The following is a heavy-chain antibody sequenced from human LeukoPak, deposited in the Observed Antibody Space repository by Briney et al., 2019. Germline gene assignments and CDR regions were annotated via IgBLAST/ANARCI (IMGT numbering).Heavy chain of an antibody. V-gene: IGHV1-69*01. CDR1: GGTFSSYA. D-gene: IGHD2-2*02. Sequence: SVKLSCKASGGTFSSYAISWVRQAPGQGLEWMGGIIPIFGTANYAQKFQGRVTITADESTSTAYMELSSLRSEDTAVYYCARDPYCSSTSCYTLFDPWGQGTLVTVSS. J-gene: IGHJ5*02. CDR2: IIPIFGTA. CDR3: ARDPYCSSTSCYTLFDP.